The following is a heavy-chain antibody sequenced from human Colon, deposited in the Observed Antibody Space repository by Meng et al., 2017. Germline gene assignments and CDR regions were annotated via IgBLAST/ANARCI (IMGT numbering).Heavy chain of an antibody. CDR1: GFTFSNSY. CDR3: AKDLPEHYDSSGYTDY. CDR2: ISGSGGST. Sequence: GGSLRLSCAVSGFTFSNSYMSWVRQAPGKGLEWVSAISGSGGSTYYADSVKGRFTISRDNSKNTLYLQMNSLRAEDTAVYYCAKDLPEHYDSSGYTDYWGQGTLVTVSS. D-gene: IGHD3-22*01. V-gene: IGHV3-23*01. J-gene: IGHJ4*02.